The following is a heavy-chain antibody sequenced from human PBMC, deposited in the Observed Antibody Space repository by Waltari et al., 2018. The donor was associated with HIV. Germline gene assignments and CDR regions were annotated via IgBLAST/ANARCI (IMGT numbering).Heavy chain of an antibody. Sequence: QMQLKESGPGLVKPSGTLSLTCAVSGGSIRSNNWWSWVRQSPGKGLEWIADIFHTCRTNYHPSLQGLVTISVHKSKNEFSLKMRSVTAADTAVYYCARSYSSSWIIEYWGQGILVTVSS. V-gene: IGHV4-4*02. CDR1: GGSIRSNNW. CDR3: ARSYSSSWIIEY. CDR2: IFHTCRT. J-gene: IGHJ4*02. D-gene: IGHD6-13*01.